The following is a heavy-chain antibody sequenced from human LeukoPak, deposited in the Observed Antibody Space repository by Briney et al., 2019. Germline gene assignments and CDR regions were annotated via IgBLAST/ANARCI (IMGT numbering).Heavy chain of an antibody. J-gene: IGHJ4*02. V-gene: IGHV3-30*04. CDR3: ARDYTYGSGCPDY. CDR2: ISYDGSNK. D-gene: IGHD6-19*01. Sequence: GGSLRLSCAASGFTFSSYAMHWVRQAPGKGLEWVAVISYDGSNKYYADSVKGRFTISRDNSKNTLYLQMNSLRAEDTAVYYCARDYTYGSGCPDYWGQGTQVTVSS. CDR1: GFTFSSYA.